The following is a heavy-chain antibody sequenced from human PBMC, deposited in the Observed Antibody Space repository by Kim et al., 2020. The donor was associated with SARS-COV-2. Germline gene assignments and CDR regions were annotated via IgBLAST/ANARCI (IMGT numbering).Heavy chain of an antibody. CDR2: INHSGST. D-gene: IGHD3-3*01. V-gene: IGHV4-34*01. Sequence: SETLSLTCAVYGGSFSGYYWSWIRQPPGKGLEWIGEINHSGSTNYNPSLKSRVTISVDTSKNQFSLKLSSVTAADTAVYYCARDGVRFPRMGYYYGMDVWGQGTTVTVSS. CDR3: ARDGVRFPRMGYYYGMDV. CDR1: GGSFSGYY. J-gene: IGHJ6*02.